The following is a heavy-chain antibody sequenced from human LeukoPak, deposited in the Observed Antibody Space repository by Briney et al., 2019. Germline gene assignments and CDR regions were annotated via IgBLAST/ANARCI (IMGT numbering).Heavy chain of an antibody. D-gene: IGHD4-11*01. J-gene: IGHJ4*02. CDR1: GYIFTNYY. CDR2: INPSGGST. V-gene: IGHV1-46*01. Sequence: ASVKVSCKASGYIFTNYYMHWVQQAPGQGLEWMGTINPSGGSTTYAQKFQGRVTMTRDTSTSTVYMELSSLRSEDTAVYYCARDHGSAYRAPRHWGQGTLVTVSS. CDR3: ARDHGSAYRAPRH.